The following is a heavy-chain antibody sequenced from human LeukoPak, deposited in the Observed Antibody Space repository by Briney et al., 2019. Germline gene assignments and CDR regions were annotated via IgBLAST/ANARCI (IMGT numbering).Heavy chain of an antibody. CDR3: ARGAMVRGVIRSSYYFDY. V-gene: IGHV4-59*01. CDR2: MYYSGST. Sequence: PSETLSLTSTVCGRSISRYYCRCIRQPPGKGLEWRGYMYYSGSTNYNPSLKSRVTISVDTSKNQFSLKLSSVTAADTAVYYCARGAMVRGVIRSSYYFDYWGQGTLVTVSS. D-gene: IGHD3-10*01. J-gene: IGHJ4*02. CDR1: GRSISRYY.